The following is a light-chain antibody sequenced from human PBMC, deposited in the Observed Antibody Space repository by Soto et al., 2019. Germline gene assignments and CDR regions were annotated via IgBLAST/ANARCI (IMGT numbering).Light chain of an antibody. CDR1: QSVSSATY. V-gene: IGKV3-20*01. CDR3: QQYGDSPLT. J-gene: IGKJ4*01. CDR2: GAS. Sequence: EIVLTQSPGTLSLSPGERATLSCRASQSVSSATYLAWYQQKPGQAPRLLIYGASSTAAGIPDRFSGSGSGTDFTLTISRLEPEDFAVYYCQQYGDSPLTFGGGTKVE.